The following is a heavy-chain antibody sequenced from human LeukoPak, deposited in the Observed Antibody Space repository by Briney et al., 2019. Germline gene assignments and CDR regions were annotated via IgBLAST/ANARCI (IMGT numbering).Heavy chain of an antibody. CDR2: IYSGVTT. CDR3: AGGIGGFYDSSGYYNY. Sequence: PGGSLRLPCAASGFTVSSNYMSWVRQAPGKGLEWVSVIYSGVTTYYAESVKGRFTISRDNSKNTLFLQMNSLRAEDTAVYYCAGGIGGFYDSSGYYNYWGQGTLVTVSS. D-gene: IGHD3-22*01. V-gene: IGHV3-53*01. J-gene: IGHJ4*02. CDR1: GFTVSSNY.